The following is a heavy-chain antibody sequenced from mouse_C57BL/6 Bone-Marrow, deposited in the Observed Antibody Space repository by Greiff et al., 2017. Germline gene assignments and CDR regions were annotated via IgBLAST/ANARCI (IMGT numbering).Heavy chain of an antibody. Sequence: VQLQQSGAELMKPGASVKLSCKATGYTFTGYWIEWVKQRPGHGLEWIGEILPGSGSTNYNEKFKGKATFTADTTTNTSYMKLSSLTTEDSAIYYCARWLPYAMDYWGQGTSVTVSS. D-gene: IGHD2-2*01. J-gene: IGHJ4*01. CDR1: GYTFTGYW. CDR3: ARWLPYAMDY. V-gene: IGHV1-9*01. CDR2: ILPGSGST.